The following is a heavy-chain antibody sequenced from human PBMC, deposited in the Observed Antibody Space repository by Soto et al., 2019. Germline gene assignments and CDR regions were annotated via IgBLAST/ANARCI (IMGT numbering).Heavy chain of an antibody. CDR1: GFTFSSYS. CDR3: ARDGWPFEARFGDY. V-gene: IGHV3-21*01. J-gene: IGHJ4*02. Sequence: GGSLRLSCAASGFTFSSYSMNWVRQAPGKGLEWVSSISSSSSYIYYADSVKGRFTISRDNAKNSLYLQMNSLRAEDTAVYYCARDGWPFEARFGDYWGQGTLVTVSS. D-gene: IGHD3-10*01. CDR2: ISSSSSYI.